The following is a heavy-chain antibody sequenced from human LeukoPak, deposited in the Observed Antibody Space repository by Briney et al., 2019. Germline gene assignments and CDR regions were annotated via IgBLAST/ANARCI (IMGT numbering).Heavy chain of an antibody. V-gene: IGHV4-4*07. CDR1: GGSISSYY. Sequence: ASETLSLTCTVSGGSISSYYWSWIRQPAGKGLEWVGRIYTSGSTNYNPSLKSRVTMSIDTSKKQFSLKLNSVTAANTAVYYCARVYGGNPNWYFDLWGRGTLVTVYS. CDR3: ARVYGGNPNWYFDL. D-gene: IGHD4/OR15-4a*01. J-gene: IGHJ2*01. CDR2: IYTSGST.